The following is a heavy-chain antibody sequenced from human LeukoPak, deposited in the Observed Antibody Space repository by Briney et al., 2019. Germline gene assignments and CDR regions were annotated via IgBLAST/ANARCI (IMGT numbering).Heavy chain of an antibody. CDR2: VSSGGHT. CDR1: GDSINSITFY. CDR3: AREEYYDILTGYYTDWYFDL. Sequence: SETLSLTCTVSGDSINSITFYWGWVRQPPGKGLEWIASVSSGGHTFYNPSLKSRVTISVDTSKNQFSLKLSSVTAADTAVYYCAREEYYDILTGYYTDWYFDLWGRGTLVTVSS. D-gene: IGHD3-9*01. J-gene: IGHJ2*01. V-gene: IGHV4-39*07.